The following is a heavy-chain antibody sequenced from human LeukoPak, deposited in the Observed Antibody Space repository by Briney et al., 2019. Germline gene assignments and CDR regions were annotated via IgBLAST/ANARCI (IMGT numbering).Heavy chain of an antibody. V-gene: IGHV4-59*01. CDR2: IYYSGST. CDR3: ARVLSYYCSSTSCYSGNWFDP. CDR1: GGSISSYY. D-gene: IGHD2-2*01. J-gene: IGHJ5*02. Sequence: PSETLSLTYTVSGGSISSYYWSWIRQPPGKGLEWIGYIYYSGSTNYNPSLKSRVTISVDTSKNQFSLKLSSVTAADTAVYYCARVLSYYCSSTSCYSGNWFDPWGQGTLVTVSS.